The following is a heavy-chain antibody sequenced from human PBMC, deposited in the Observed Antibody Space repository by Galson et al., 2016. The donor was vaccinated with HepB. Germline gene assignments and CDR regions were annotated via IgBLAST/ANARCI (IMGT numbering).Heavy chain of an antibody. J-gene: IGHJ4*02. D-gene: IGHD2-21*02. CDR1: GYTFTNYA. CDR3: DCLDY. CDR2: STVGNGNT. V-gene: IGHV1-3*02. Sequence: SVKVSCKASGYTFTNYAMHWVRQAPGQRLEWMGRSTVGNGNTRYSQEFQGRVIITRDTSASTAYMELGSRRSEDMAVFHCDCLDYWGQGTLVTVPS.